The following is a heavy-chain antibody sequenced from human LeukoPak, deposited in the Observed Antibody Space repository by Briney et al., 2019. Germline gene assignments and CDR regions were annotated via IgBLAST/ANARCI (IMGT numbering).Heavy chain of an antibody. J-gene: IGHJ4*02. Sequence: ESLKISCHASGYSFTSYWIGWVRRRPGKGLEWGGAMYPGESDTRYSPSFQGQVTLSADKSTKTAYLQWSSLKASDTAMYYCARGRLRGDFDYWGQGTLVTVSS. CDR2: MYPGESDT. D-gene: IGHD5-12*01. V-gene: IGHV5-51*01. CDR1: GYSFTSYW. CDR3: ARGRLRGDFDY.